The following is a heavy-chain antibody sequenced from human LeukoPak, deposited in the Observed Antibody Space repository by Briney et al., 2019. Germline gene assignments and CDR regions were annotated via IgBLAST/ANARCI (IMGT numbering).Heavy chain of an antibody. J-gene: IGHJ4*02. CDR1: GFTVNNKY. CDR3: ARQYISGQWYFDY. CDR2: IYNDGRT. V-gene: IGHV3-66*02. D-gene: IGHD5-18*01. Sequence: GGSLRLSCAASGFTVNNKYMTWVRQAPGKGLEWVSLIYNDGRTYYADSVKGRFTISRDNSKNTLYLQMNSLIPEDTAVYYCARQYISGQWYFDYWGQGTLVTVSS.